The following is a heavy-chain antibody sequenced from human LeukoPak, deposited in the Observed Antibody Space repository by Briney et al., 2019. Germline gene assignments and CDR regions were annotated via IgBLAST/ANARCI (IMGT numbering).Heavy chain of an antibody. CDR1: GFTFSSYA. J-gene: IGHJ6*03. V-gene: IGHV3-23*01. D-gene: IGHD6-19*01. CDR3: AKGGIAVAGTSYYYYMDV. Sequence: SGGSLRLSCAASGFTFSSYAMSWVRQAPGKGLEWVSGISVSGVSTNYADSVKGRFTISRDNSKNTLYLQMNSLRAEDTAIYYCAKGGIAVAGTSYYYYMDVWGKGTTVTISS. CDR2: ISVSGVST.